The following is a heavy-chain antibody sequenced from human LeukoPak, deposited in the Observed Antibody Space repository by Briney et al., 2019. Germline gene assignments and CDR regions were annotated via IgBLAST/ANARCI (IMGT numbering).Heavy chain of an antibody. Sequence: PSETLSLTCTVSAGSISSGGYYWSWIRQHPGKGLEWIGYIYYSGSTYYNPSLKSRVTISVDTSKNQFSLKLSSVTAADTAVYYCAKADYYYDSSGYYPDAFDIWGQGTMVTVSS. CDR2: IYYSGST. J-gene: IGHJ3*02. CDR1: AGSISSGGYY. D-gene: IGHD3-22*01. CDR3: AKADYYYDSSGYYPDAFDI. V-gene: IGHV4-31*03.